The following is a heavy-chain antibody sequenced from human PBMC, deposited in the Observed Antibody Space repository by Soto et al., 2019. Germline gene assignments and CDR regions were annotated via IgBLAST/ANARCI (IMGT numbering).Heavy chain of an antibody. Sequence: GGSLRLSCTASGFTFGDYAMSWVRQAPGKGLEWVGFIRSKAYGGTTEYAASVKGRFTISRDDSKSIAYLQMNSLKTEDTAVYYCTRKGPHIDYWGQGTLVTVSS. CDR1: GFTFGDYA. J-gene: IGHJ4*02. V-gene: IGHV3-49*04. CDR3: TRKGPHIDY. CDR2: IRSKAYGGTT.